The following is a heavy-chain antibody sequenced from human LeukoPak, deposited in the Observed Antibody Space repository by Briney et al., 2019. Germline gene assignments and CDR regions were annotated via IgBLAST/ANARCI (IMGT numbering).Heavy chain of an antibody. J-gene: IGHJ4*02. CDR3: AKDASITMIVVVINYFDY. V-gene: IGHV3-23*01. Sequence: PGGSLRLSCAASGFTFSNYAMSWVRQAPGKGLEWVSAISGSGGSTYYADSVKGRFTISRDNSKNTLYLQMNSLRAEDTAVYYCAKDASITMIVVVINYFDYWGQGTLVTVSS. CDR1: GFTFSNYA. D-gene: IGHD3-22*01. CDR2: ISGSGGST.